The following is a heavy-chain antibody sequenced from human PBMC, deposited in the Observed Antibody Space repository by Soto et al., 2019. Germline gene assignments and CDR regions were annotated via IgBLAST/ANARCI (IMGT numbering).Heavy chain of an antibody. J-gene: IGHJ1*01. CDR3: GRIVGADVYFQH. CDR1: GGSISSSSYY. V-gene: IGHV4-39*01. D-gene: IGHD1-26*01. Sequence: QLQLQESGPGLVKPSETLSLTCTVSGGSISSSSYYWGWIRQPPGKGLEWIGSIYYSGSTYYNPSLKSRVTISVDTSKNQFSLKLSSVTAADTAVYYCGRIVGADVYFQHWGQGTLVTVSS. CDR2: IYYSGST.